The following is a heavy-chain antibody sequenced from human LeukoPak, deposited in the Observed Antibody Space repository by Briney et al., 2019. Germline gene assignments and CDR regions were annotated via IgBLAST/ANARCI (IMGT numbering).Heavy chain of an antibody. V-gene: IGHV3-11*06. Sequence: PGRSLRLSCTGSGFTFGDYALSWVRQAPGKGLEWVSYISSTSDYTNYADSVKGRFTISRDNAKKSLYLQMGSLRAEDMAVYYCARDMAAAGTEYYFDYWGQGTLVTVSS. CDR2: ISSTSDYT. CDR1: GFTFGDYA. D-gene: IGHD6-13*01. J-gene: IGHJ4*02. CDR3: ARDMAAAGTEYYFDY.